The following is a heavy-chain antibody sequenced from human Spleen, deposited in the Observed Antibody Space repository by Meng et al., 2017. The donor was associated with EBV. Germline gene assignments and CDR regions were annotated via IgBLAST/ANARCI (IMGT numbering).Heavy chain of an antibody. Sequence: QLHASEPGPGLVTPSGTRSPTCTVSGDSISSSRYYWAWIRQPPGKGLEWIASIYYSGSTYYSPSLKSRVTISVDTSKNQFSLKLTSVTAADTAVYCCATYRHDYIWGTYRYFDYWGQGTLVTVSS. CDR3: ATYRHDYIWGTYRYFDY. D-gene: IGHD3-16*02. CDR2: IYYSGST. CDR1: GDSISSSRYY. V-gene: IGHV4-39*01. J-gene: IGHJ4*02.